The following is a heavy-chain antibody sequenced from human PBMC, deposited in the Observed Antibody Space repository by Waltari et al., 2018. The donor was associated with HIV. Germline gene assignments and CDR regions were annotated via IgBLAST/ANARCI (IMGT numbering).Heavy chain of an antibody. Sequence: EVLLVESGGGLVQPGGSLRLSCAASGFTFSSYWVSWVRPAPGKGLEWVANIKQDGSEKYYVDSVKGRFTISRDNAKNSLYLQMNSLRAEDTAVYYCAREETDIVAYNWFDPWGQGTLVTVSS. J-gene: IGHJ5*02. D-gene: IGHD2-15*01. CDR2: IKQDGSEK. V-gene: IGHV3-7*01. CDR3: AREETDIVAYNWFDP. CDR1: GFTFSSYW.